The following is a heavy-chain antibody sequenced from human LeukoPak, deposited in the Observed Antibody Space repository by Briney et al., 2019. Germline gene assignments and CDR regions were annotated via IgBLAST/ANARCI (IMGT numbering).Heavy chain of an antibody. V-gene: IGHV3-48*04. D-gene: IGHD6-19*01. CDR1: GFTFSSYS. Sequence: PGGSLRLSCAASGFTFSSYSMTWVRQAPGKGLEWVSYISFSGSSIYYADSVNGRFTISRDNAKNSLYLQMNSLRPEDTAVYYCVGEAVAGTDYWGQGTLVTVSS. CDR2: ISFSGSSI. CDR3: VGEAVAGTDY. J-gene: IGHJ4*02.